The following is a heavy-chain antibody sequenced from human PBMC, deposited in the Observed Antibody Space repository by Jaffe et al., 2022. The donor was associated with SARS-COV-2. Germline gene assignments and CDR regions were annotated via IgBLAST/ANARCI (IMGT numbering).Heavy chain of an antibody. Sequence: QVQLQQWGAGLLKPSETLSLTCAVYGGSFSGYYWSWIRQPPGKGLEWIGEINHSGSTNYNPSLKSRVTISVDTSKNQFSLKLSSVTAADTAVYYCASGGNYYYGMDVWGQGTTVTVSS. CDR2: INHSGST. V-gene: IGHV4-34*01. J-gene: IGHJ6*02. CDR1: GGSFSGYY. CDR3: ASGGNYYYGMDV. D-gene: IGHD6-13*01.